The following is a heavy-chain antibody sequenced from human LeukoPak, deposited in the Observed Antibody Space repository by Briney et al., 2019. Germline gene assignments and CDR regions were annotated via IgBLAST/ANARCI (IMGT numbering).Heavy chain of an antibody. Sequence: GASVKVSCKASGYTFTSYYMHWVRQAPGQGLEWMGIINPSGGSTSYAQKFQGRVTMTRGTSTSTVYMELSSLRSEDTAVYYCARDRGGDYDSSGYYYGLGAFDIWGQGTMVTVSS. V-gene: IGHV1-46*01. J-gene: IGHJ3*02. CDR2: INPSGGST. CDR1: GYTFTSYY. D-gene: IGHD3-22*01. CDR3: ARDRGGDYDSSGYYYGLGAFDI.